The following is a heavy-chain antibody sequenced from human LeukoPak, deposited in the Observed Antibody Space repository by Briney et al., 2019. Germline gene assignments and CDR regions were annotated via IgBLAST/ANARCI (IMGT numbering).Heavy chain of an antibody. J-gene: IGHJ6*02. V-gene: IGHV1-24*01. CDR2: FDPEDGET. Sequence: ASVKVSCKVSGYTLTELSMHWLRQAPGKGLEWMGGFDPEDGETIYAQKFQGRVTMTEDTSTDTAYMELSSLRSEDTAVYYCATVRITMVRGDLYGMDVWGQGTTVTVSS. CDR3: ATVRITMVRGDLYGMDV. CDR1: GYTLTELS. D-gene: IGHD3-10*01.